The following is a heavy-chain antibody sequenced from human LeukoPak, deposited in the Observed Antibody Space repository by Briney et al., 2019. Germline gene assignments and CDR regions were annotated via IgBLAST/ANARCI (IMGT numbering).Heavy chain of an antibody. V-gene: IGHV3-23*01. CDR3: AKQIVGATSNDFDY. D-gene: IGHD1-26*01. CDR2: ITSSGGGT. Sequence: QPGGSLRLSCAASGFTFSSFAMTWVRQAPGKGLEWVSSITSSGGGTYYADSVKGRFTISRDNSQNTLYLQMNSLRADDTAVYFCAKQIVGATSNDFDYWGQGTLVTVSS. J-gene: IGHJ4*02. CDR1: GFTFSSFA.